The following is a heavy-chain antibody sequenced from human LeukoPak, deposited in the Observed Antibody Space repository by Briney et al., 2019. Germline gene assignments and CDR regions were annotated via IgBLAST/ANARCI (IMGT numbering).Heavy chain of an antibody. J-gene: IGHJ3*02. CDR2: IYYSGST. V-gene: IGHV4-59*01. D-gene: IGHD6-13*01. CDR1: GGSISSYY. CDR3: ARGSYSSSWYFAFDI. Sequence: SETLSLTRTVSGGSISSYYWSWIRQPPGKGLEWIGYIYYSGSTNYNPSLKSRVTISVDTSKNQFSLKLSSVTAADTAVYYCARGSYSSSWYFAFDIWGQGTMVTVSS.